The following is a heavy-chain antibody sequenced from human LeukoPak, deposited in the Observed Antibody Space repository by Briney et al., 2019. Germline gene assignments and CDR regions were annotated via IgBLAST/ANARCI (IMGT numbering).Heavy chain of an antibody. CDR3: ARDFPASAQYYDFWSGLDY. Sequence: VASVKVSCKASGYTFTSYGISWVRQAPGQGLEWMGWISAYNGNTNYAQKLQGRVTMTTDTSTSTAYMELRSLRCDDTAVYYCARDFPASAQYYDFWSGLDYRGQGTLVTVSS. CDR1: GYTFTSYG. V-gene: IGHV1-18*01. D-gene: IGHD3-3*01. J-gene: IGHJ4*02. CDR2: ISAYNGNT.